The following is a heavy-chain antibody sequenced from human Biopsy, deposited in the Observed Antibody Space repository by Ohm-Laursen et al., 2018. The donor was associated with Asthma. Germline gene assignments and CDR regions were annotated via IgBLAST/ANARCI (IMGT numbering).Heavy chain of an antibody. V-gene: IGHV1-69*15. CDR1: GGMFGNYA. CDR3: ARNYDGDYVQRHLPLAY. Sequence: SSVKVSRKASGGMFGNYAISWVRQAPGQGLEWMGRIIPFYGTATYAQNFQGRLTLTADESTSTAYMELSSLRSEDTAVYFCARNYDGDYVQRHLPLAYWGQGTLVTVSS. J-gene: IGHJ4*02. D-gene: IGHD4-17*01. CDR2: IIPFYGTA.